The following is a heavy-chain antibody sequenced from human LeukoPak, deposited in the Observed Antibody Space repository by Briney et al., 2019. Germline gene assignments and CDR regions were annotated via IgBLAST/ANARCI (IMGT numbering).Heavy chain of an antibody. CDR3: ARDVTTSDD. D-gene: IGHD1-26*01. CDR1: GSTFSRFA. J-gene: IGHJ4*02. V-gene: IGHV3-23*01. CDR2: ISGDGART. Sequence: PGGSLRLSCAASGSTFSRFALTWVRQAPGKGLEWVSDISGDGARTNYADSVKGRFTISRDNSKNTLYLQMYSLRAEDTAVYYCARDVTTSDDWGQGTLVTVSS.